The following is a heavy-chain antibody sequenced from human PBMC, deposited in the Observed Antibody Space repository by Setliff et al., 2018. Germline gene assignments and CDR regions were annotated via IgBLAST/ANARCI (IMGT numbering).Heavy chain of an antibody. CDR2: INGGNGNT. J-gene: IGHJ4*02. Sequence: ASVKVSCKASGYTFTSYAMHWVRQAPGQRLERMGWINGGNGNTKYSQKFQGRVTMTRNTSISTAYMELSSLRFEDTAVYYCARGPRHNFWSGYYLVAVNYWGQGTLVTVSS. D-gene: IGHD3-3*01. V-gene: IGHV1-3*01. CDR3: ARGPRHNFWSGYYLVAVNY. CDR1: GYTFTSYA.